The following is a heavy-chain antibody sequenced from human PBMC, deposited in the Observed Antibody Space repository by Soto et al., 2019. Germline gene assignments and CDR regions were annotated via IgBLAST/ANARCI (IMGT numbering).Heavy chain of an antibody. CDR1: GFTFSNVW. Sequence: KTXGSLILACSASGFTFSNVWMIWVRQAAGKGLEWIGRIKSKSAGEITDYAALVKGRFTISRDDSKDTVFLQMNSLTPEDTAMYYCAPGAPFSGSVFDYWGQGTPVTVYS. CDR2: IKSKSAGEIT. CDR3: APGAPFSGSVFDY. V-gene: IGHV3-15*01. J-gene: IGHJ4*02. D-gene: IGHD1-26*01.